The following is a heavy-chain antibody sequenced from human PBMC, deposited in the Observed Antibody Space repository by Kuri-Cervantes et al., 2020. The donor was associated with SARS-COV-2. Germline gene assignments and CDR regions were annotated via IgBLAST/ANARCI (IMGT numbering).Heavy chain of an antibody. CDR3: TRFPDTMVRGVMTPIDY. V-gene: IGHV3-49*03. CDR1: GFTFGDYA. CDR2: IRSKAYGGTT. J-gene: IGHJ4*02. D-gene: IGHD3-10*01. Sequence: GESLKISCTASGFTFGDYAMSWFRQAPGKGLEWVGFIRSKAYGGTTEYAASVKGRFTISRDDSKSIAYLQMNSLKTEDTAVYYCTRFPDTMVRGVMTPIDYWGQGTLVTVSS.